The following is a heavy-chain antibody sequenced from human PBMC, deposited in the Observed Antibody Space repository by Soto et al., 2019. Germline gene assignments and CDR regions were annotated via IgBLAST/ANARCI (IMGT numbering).Heavy chain of an antibody. CDR1: GFTFSSYS. J-gene: IGHJ6*02. CDR2: ISSSSSYI. V-gene: IGHV3-21*01. CDR3: ARDGGVVPAHNYYYYYYGMDV. D-gene: IGHD2-2*01. Sequence: NPGGSLRLSCAASGFTFSSYSMNWVRQAPGKGLEWVSSISSSSSYIYYADSVKGRFTISRDNAKNSLYLQMNSLRAEDTAVYYCARDGGVVPAHNYYYYYYGMDVWGQGTTVTVSS.